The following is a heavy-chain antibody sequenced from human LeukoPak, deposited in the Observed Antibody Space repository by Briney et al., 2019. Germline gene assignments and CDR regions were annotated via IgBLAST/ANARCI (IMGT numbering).Heavy chain of an antibody. CDR2: INHSGST. CDR3: ARHPHYYFDNSAR. D-gene: IGHD3-22*01. J-gene: IGHJ4*02. Sequence: SETLSLTCAVYGGSFSGYYWSWIRQPPGKGLEWIGEINHSGSTNYNPSLKSRVTISVDTSRNQLSLRLSSVTAADTAVYYCARHPHYYFDNSARWGQGTLVTVSS. V-gene: IGHV4-34*01. CDR1: GGSFSGYY.